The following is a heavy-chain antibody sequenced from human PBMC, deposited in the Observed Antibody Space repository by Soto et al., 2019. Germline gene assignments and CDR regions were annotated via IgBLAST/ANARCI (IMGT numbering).Heavy chain of an antibody. D-gene: IGHD1-26*01. CDR1: GFTFSSYA. Sequence: GGSLRLSCSASGFTFSSYAMHWVRQAPGKGLEYVSAISSNGGSTYYADSVKGRFTISRDNSKNTLYLQMSSLRAEDTAVYYCVKGRRGSRRYYFDYWGQGTLVTVSS. CDR2: ISSNGGST. CDR3: VKGRRGSRRYYFDY. V-gene: IGHV3-64D*06. J-gene: IGHJ4*02.